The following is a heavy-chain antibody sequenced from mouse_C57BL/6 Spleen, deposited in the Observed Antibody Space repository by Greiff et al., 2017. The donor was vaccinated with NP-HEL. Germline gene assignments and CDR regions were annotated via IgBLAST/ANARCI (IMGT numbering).Heavy chain of an antibody. D-gene: IGHD1-1*01. CDR1: GYSFTDYN. J-gene: IGHJ1*03. CDR2: INPNYGTT. Sequence: VQLQQSGPELVKPGASVKISCKASGYSFTDYNMNWVKQSNGKSLEWIGVINPNYGTTSYNQKFKGKATLTVDQSSSTAYMQLNSLTSEDSAVDVCARSRTVVDWYFDVWGTGTTVTVSS. CDR3: ARSRTVVDWYFDV. V-gene: IGHV1-39*01.